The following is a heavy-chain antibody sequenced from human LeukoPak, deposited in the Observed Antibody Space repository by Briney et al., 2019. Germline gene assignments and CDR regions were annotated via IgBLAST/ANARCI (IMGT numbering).Heavy chain of an antibody. CDR2: ISGRGDDT. CDR3: AKGSYYDSSGSFYFDY. J-gene: IGHJ4*02. Sequence: GGSLRLSCAASGFTFSSYAMSWVRQAPGKGLEWVSGISGRGDDTYYADSVKGRFTISRDNSKNTLYVQVNSLGTEDTAAYYCAKGSYYDSSGSFYFDYWSQGTLVTVSS. D-gene: IGHD3-22*01. CDR1: GFTFSSYA. V-gene: IGHV3-23*01.